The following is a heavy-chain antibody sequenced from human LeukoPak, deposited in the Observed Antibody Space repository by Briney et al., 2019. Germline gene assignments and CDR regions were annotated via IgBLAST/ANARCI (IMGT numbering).Heavy chain of an antibody. CDR1: GGSISSGSYY. Sequence: SETLSLTCTVSGGSISSGSYYWSWIRQPPGKGLEWIGYIYHSGSTYYNPSLKSRVTISVDRSKNQFSLKLSSVTAADTAVYYCARVSSSYRMIDYWGQGTLVTVSS. V-gene: IGHV4-30-2*01. CDR2: IYHSGST. D-gene: IGHD6-6*01. J-gene: IGHJ4*02. CDR3: ARVSSSYRMIDY.